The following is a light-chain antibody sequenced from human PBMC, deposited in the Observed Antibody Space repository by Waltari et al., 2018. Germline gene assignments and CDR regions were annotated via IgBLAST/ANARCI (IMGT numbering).Light chain of an antibody. CDR2: EVS. V-gene: IGLV2-14*01. Sequence: QSALTQPASVSGSPGQSITISCTGTSSDVGGYNYVSWYQHNPGKAPTLMIYEVSTRPSGVSNRFSGSKSGNTASLTISGLQAEDEADYYCSSYTSGSTLVFGGGTKLTVL. J-gene: IGLJ2*01. CDR1: SSDVGGYNY. CDR3: SSYTSGSTLV.